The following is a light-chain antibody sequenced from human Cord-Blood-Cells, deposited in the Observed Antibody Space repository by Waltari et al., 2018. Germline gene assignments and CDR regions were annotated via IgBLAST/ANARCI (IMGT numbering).Light chain of an antibody. CDR3: QQRSNWPG. CDR1: QSVSSY. CDR2: HAS. J-gene: IGKJ5*01. Sequence: EIVLTQSPATLSLSPGERATLSCRASQSVSSYLAWYQQKPGQAPRLLIYHASNRATGIPARFSGSGSGTDFTLTISSLEPEDFAVYYCQQRSNWPGFGQGTRLEIK. V-gene: IGKV3-11*01.